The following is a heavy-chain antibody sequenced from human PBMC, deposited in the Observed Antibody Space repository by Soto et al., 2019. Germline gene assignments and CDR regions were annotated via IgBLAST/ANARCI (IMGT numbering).Heavy chain of an antibody. CDR3: ASVSEIAVAGTFHY. J-gene: IGHJ4*02. CDR1: GYTLTELS. V-gene: IGHV1-24*01. Sequence: ASVKVSCKVSGYTLTELSMHWVRQAPGKGLEWMGGFDPEDGETIYAQKFQGRVTMTEDTSTDTAYMELSSLRSEDTAVYYCASVSEIAVAGTFHYWGQGTLVTVSS. D-gene: IGHD6-19*01. CDR2: FDPEDGET.